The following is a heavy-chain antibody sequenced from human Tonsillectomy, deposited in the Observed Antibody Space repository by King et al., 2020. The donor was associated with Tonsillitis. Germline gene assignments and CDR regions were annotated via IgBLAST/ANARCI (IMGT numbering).Heavy chain of an antibody. CDR3: ARKNSSGWYTDY. CDR2: INHSGST. V-gene: IGHV4-34*01. CDR1: GGSFSGYY. D-gene: IGHD6-19*01. Sequence: VQLQQWGAGLLKPSETLSLTCAVYGGSFSGYYWSWIRQPPGKGLEWIGEINHSGSTNYNPSLKSRVTMSVDTSKNQFSLKLSSVTAADTAVYYCARKNSSGWYTDYWGQGTLVTVSS. J-gene: IGHJ4*02.